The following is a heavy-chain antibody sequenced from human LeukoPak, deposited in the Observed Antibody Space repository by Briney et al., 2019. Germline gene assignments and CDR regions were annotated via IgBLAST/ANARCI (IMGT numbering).Heavy chain of an antibody. D-gene: IGHD3-16*01. J-gene: IGHJ3*02. CDR1: GGSISHYY. V-gene: IGHV4-4*09. Sequence: SETLSLTCTVSGGSISHYYWSWVRQPPGKGLEWIGYIYPSGTTNYNPSLNSRVTISIDTSKNQFSLKLSSVTAADTAVYYCARHHDVHLRGFGPFDIWGQGTMVTVSS. CDR2: IYPSGTT. CDR3: ARHHDVHLRGFGPFDI.